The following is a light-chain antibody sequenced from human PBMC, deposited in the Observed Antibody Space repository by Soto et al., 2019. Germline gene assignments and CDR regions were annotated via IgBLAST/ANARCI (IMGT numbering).Light chain of an antibody. Sequence: EIVMTQSPATLSVSRGERATLSCRASQSVSSNLAWYQQKPGQAPRLLIYDASNRATGIPARFSGSGSGTEFTLTISCLQSEDFATYYCQQYYSYPSTFGGGTKVDIK. V-gene: IGKV3D-15*01. CDR2: DAS. CDR1: QSVSSN. CDR3: QQYYSYPST. J-gene: IGKJ4*01.